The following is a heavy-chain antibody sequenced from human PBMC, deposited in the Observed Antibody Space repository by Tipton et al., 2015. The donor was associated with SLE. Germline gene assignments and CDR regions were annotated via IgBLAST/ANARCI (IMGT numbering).Heavy chain of an antibody. V-gene: IGHV3-30*02. CDR1: RFTFSKYG. J-gene: IGHJ4*02. CDR2: IRYDGSNK. D-gene: IGHD6-13*01. Sequence: SLRLSCAASRFTFSKYGLHWVRQAPGKGLEWVAFIRYDGSNKYYADTVKGRFAIFRDNSKNTLSLQMNSLTAEDTAIYYCTKAAGSTWYLTHWGRGTVVTVSS. CDR3: TKAAGSTWYLTH.